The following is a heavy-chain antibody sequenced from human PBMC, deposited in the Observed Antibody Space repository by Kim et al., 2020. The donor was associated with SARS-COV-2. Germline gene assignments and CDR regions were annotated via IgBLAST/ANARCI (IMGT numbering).Heavy chain of an antibody. CDR3: ALPAATSFDY. V-gene: IGHV1-69*02. CDR2: IA. D-gene: IGHD2-2*01. Sequence: IANNAPKFQGRVTITADKSTSTAYMELSSLRSEDTAVYYCALPAATSFDYWGQGTLVTVSS. J-gene: IGHJ4*02.